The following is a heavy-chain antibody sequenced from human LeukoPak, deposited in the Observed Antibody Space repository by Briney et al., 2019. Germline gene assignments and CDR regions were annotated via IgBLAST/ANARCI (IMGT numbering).Heavy chain of an antibody. V-gene: IGHV3-23*01. CDR1: GFTFSSYA. D-gene: IGHD7-27*01. CDR2: ISGSGGST. Sequence: PGGSPRLSCAASGFTFSSYAMSWVRQAPGKGLEWVSAISGSGGSTYYADSVKGRFTISRDNSKNTLYLQMNSLRAEDTAVYYCAKPAYSGEDYYYGMDVWGQGTTVTVSS. CDR3: AKPAYSGEDYYYGMDV. J-gene: IGHJ6*02.